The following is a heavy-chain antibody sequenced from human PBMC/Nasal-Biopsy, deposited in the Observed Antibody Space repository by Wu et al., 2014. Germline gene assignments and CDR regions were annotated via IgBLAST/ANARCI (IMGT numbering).Heavy chain of an antibody. CDR3: VRGAGGLDV. CDR1: GFTFSDYW. J-gene: IGHJ3*01. CDR2: INRDGSDT. D-gene: IGHD3-10*01. V-gene: IGHV3-74*01. Sequence: LRLSCAGSGFTFSDYWMHWVRQAPGKGLVWVSHINRDGSDTSYADSVKGRFTISRDNAKNTFYLQMNSLRVEDTSVYYCVRGAGGLDVWGQGTMVTVSS.